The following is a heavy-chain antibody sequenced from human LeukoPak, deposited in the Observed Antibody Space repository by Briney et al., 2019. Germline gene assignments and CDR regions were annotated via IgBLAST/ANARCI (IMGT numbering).Heavy chain of an antibody. CDR2: VSSGGRTDT. V-gene: IGHV3-23*01. Sequence: GGSLRLSCAVSGFTFYSYAMSWVRQAPGKGLEWVAAVSSGGRTDTYYTDSVKGRFTISRDTSRNTLFLQMNSLRVEDSAMYYCVKRLTLGDLSIKGAFALWGQGTMVTVAS. CDR1: GFTFYSYA. D-gene: IGHD3-16*02. CDR3: VKRLTLGDLSIKGAFAL. J-gene: IGHJ3*01.